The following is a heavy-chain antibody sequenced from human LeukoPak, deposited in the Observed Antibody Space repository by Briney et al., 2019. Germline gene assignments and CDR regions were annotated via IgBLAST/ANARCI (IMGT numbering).Heavy chain of an antibody. D-gene: IGHD6-6*01. CDR3: ARSGGSSSLGY. Sequence: PGGALRLSCAASGFTFSSYWMHWGRQAPGKGLVWVSHINTDGSSTTYADSVKGRLTISRDNAKNTLYLQMNSLRAEDTAVYYCARSGGSSSLGYWGQGTLVTVSS. J-gene: IGHJ4*02. V-gene: IGHV3-74*01. CDR1: GFTFSSYW. CDR2: INTDGSST.